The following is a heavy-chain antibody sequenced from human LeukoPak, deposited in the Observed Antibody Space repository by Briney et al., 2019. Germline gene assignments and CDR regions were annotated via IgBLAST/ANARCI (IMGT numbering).Heavy chain of an antibody. CDR2: ISYSGNT. J-gene: IGHJ4*02. CDR1: AGSISSSNYY. Sequence: PSETLSLTCTVSAGSISSSNYYWGWIRQPPGKGLEWIGTISYSGNTYYNPSLKSRITMSVDTSKNQFSLKLSSVTAADTAVYYCARSPGIAVAGTAKMYYFDYWGQGTLVTVSS. V-gene: IGHV4-39*07. D-gene: IGHD6-19*01. CDR3: ARSPGIAVAGTAKMYYFDY.